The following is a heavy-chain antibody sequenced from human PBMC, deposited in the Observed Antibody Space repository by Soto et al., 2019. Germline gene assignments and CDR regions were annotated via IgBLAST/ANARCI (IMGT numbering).Heavy chain of an antibody. Sequence: ASVKVSCKASGYSFTNYDISWVRQAPGQGLEWMGWISPYNGDTNYAQKLQGRVAMTTDTSTSTAYMELRSLRSDDTAVYYCARYCSSTSCDHYFDYWGQGTLVTVSS. D-gene: IGHD2-2*01. CDR1: GYSFTNYD. CDR3: ARYCSSTSCDHYFDY. J-gene: IGHJ4*02. V-gene: IGHV1-18*01. CDR2: ISPYNGDT.